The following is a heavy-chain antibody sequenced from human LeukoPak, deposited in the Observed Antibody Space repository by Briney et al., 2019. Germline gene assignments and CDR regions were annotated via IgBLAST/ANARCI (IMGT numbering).Heavy chain of an antibody. CDR3: ASSIAVAVTGVYDY. CDR1: GFTFSSYA. Sequence: GGSLRLSCAASGFTFSSYAMHWVRQAPGKGLEWVAVISYDGTNKYYADSVKGRFTISRDNCKNTRYLQMNSLRAEDTAVYYCASSIAVAVTGVYDYWGQGTLVTVSS. J-gene: IGHJ4*02. CDR2: ISYDGTNK. D-gene: IGHD6-19*01. V-gene: IGHV3-30*04.